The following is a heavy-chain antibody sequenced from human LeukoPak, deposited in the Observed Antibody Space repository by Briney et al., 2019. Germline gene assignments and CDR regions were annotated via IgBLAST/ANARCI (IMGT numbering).Heavy chain of an antibody. V-gene: IGHV1-69*13. D-gene: IGHD5-12*01. Sequence: SVKVSCKASGGTFSSYAISWVRQAPGQGLEWMGGIIPIFGTANYAQKFQGRVTITADESTSTAYMELSSLRSKDTAVYYCARGSSGYGREDYWGQGTLVTVSS. CDR1: GGTFSSYA. CDR3: ARGSSGYGREDY. CDR2: IIPIFGTA. J-gene: IGHJ4*02.